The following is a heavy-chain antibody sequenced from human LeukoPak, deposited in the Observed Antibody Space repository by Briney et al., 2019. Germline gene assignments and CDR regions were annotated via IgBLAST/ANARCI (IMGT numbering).Heavy chain of an antibody. J-gene: IGHJ5*02. CDR2: ISGSGGST. D-gene: IGHD2-21*02. Sequence: RGSLRLSCAASGFTFSSYAMSWVRQAPGKGLEWVSAISGSGGSTYYADSVKGRFTISRDNSKNTLYLQMNSLRAEDTAVYYCAADRFTYCGGDCYSGYYNWFDPWGQGTLVTVSS. V-gene: IGHV3-23*01. CDR1: GFTFSSYA. CDR3: AADRFTYCGGDCYSGYYNWFDP.